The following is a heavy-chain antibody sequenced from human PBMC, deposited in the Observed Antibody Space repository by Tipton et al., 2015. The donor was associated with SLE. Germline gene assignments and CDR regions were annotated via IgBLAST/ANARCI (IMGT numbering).Heavy chain of an antibody. CDR2: ISHSGNI. V-gene: IGHV4-39*01. J-gene: IGHJ4*02. Sequence: TLSLTCTVSGGSISSSSYYWGWIRQSPEKGLEWIGSISHSGNIYYNPSLKSRVTMSMDTSRNEVFLRLNSVTAADTAVYYCARHDYDDNGYYRHYFDYWGQGTLVTVSS. D-gene: IGHD3-22*01. CDR1: GGSISSSSYY. CDR3: ARHDYDDNGYYRHYFDY.